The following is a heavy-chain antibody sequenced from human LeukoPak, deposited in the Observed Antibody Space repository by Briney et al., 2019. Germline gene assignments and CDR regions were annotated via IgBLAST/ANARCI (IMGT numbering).Heavy chain of an antibody. CDR2: ISSSGSTK. D-gene: IGHD5-12*01. CDR1: GVTFSSYS. J-gene: IGHJ4*02. V-gene: IGHV3-48*01. Sequence: GGSLRLSCGASGVTFSSYSMNWVRQAPGKGLEWVSYISSSGSTKYYADSVKGRFTISRDNARNSLYLQMNSLRAEDTAVYYCAKSYNGYESKPDYWGQGTLVTVSS. CDR3: AKSYNGYESKPDY.